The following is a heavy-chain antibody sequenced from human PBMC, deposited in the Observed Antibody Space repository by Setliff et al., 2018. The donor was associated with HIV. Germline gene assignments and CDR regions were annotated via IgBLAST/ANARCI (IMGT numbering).Heavy chain of an antibody. J-gene: IGHJ4*02. Sequence: GASVKVSCKASGYTFTNYDINWVRQAAGQGLEWMGWMNPNSGNTGHAQKFQGRVTITMDTSISTAYMELSSLRSEDTAVYYCATTNFYTGASLTRFFDFWGQGTPVTVSS. V-gene: IGHV1-8*03. CDR3: ATTNFYTGASLTRFFDF. CDR1: GYTFTNYD. D-gene: IGHD2-8*02. CDR2: MNPNSGNT.